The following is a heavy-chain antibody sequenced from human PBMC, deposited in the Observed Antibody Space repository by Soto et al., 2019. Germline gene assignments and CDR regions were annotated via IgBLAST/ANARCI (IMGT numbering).Heavy chain of an antibody. CDR1: GGSISSYY. CDR3: ARESDIVVVPAARQEYYFDY. V-gene: IGHV4-59*01. D-gene: IGHD2-2*01. CDR2: IYYSGST. J-gene: IGHJ4*02. Sequence: SETLSLTCTVSGGSISSYYWSWIRQPPGKGLEWIGYIYYSGSTNYNPSLKSRVTISVDTSKNQFSLRLSSVTAADTAVYYGARESDIVVVPAARQEYYFDYWGQGTLVTVSS.